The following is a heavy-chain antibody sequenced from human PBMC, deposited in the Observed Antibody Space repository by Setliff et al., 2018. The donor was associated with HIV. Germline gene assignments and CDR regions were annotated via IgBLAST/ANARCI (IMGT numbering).Heavy chain of an antibody. Sequence: GGSLRLSCVASGFSFGSYWMSWVRQAPGKGPEWVAHIKQDASEKYFVDSVKGRFTISRDNAKNSLYLQMDSLKTEDTAIYYCFKSTGWLPGNWGQGTLVTVSS. CDR3: FKSTGWLPGN. V-gene: IGHV3-7*03. CDR1: GFSFGSYW. J-gene: IGHJ4*02. D-gene: IGHD2-8*02. CDR2: IKQDASEK.